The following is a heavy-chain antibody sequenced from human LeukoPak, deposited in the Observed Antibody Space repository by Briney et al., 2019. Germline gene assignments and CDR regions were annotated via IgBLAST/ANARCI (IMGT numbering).Heavy chain of an antibody. CDR2: IYTSGST. D-gene: IGHD1-1*01. CDR1: GGSISSGSYY. CDR3: ARTAPSEGTFDY. Sequence: ASETLSLTCTVSGGSISSGSYYWSWIRQPAGKGLEWIGRIYTSGSTNYNPSLKSRVTISVDTSRNQFSLKLSSVTAADTAVYYCARTAPSEGTFDYWGQGTLVTVSS. V-gene: IGHV4-61*02. J-gene: IGHJ4*02.